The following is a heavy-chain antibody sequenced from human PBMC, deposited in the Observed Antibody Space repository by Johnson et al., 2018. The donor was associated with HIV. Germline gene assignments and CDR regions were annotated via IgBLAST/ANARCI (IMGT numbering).Heavy chain of an antibody. CDR2: ISSSGSTI. D-gene: IGHD6-6*01. J-gene: IGHJ3*02. V-gene: IGHV3-11*04. CDR3: ARDRASSSTADAFDI. CDR1: GFSFSDHY. Sequence: QVYLVESGGGVVQPGGSLRLSCAASGFSFSDHYMSWIRQAPGKGLEWVSYISSSGSTIYYADSVKGRFTVSRDNAKNSLYLQMNGLRAEDTAVYHCARDRASSSTADAFDIWGQGTMVTVSS.